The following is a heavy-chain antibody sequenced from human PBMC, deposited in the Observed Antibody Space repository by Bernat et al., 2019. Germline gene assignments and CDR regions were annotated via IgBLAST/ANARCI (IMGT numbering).Heavy chain of an antibody. CDR1: GGSISSGGYY. Sequence: QVQLQESGPGLVKPSQTLSLTCTVSGGSISSGGYYWSWIRQHPGKGLEWSGYIYYSGSTYYNPSLKSRVTISVDTSKNQFSLKLSSVTAADTAVYYCARDSHGDYWFDPWGQGTLVTVSS. CDR3: ARDSHGDYWFDP. CDR2: IYYSGST. J-gene: IGHJ5*02. D-gene: IGHD4-17*01. V-gene: IGHV4-31*03.